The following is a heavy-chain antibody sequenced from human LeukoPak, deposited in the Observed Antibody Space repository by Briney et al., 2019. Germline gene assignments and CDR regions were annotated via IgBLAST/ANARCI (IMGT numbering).Heavy chain of an antibody. CDR1: GFTFTSYG. CDR2: ISYDGSNK. J-gene: IGHJ4*02. V-gene: IGHV3-30*18. D-gene: IGHD4-17*01. Sequence: PWGSLRLSCAASGFTFTSYGMHWVRQAPGKGLEWVAAISYDGSNKYYADSVKGRFTISRDNSKNTLYLQMNSLRAEDTAVYYCAKDDGDYVELPVDYFDYWGQGTLVTVSS. CDR3: AKDDGDYVELPVDYFDY.